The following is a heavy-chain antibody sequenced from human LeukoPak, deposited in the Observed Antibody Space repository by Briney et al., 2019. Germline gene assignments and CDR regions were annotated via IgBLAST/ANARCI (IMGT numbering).Heavy chain of an antibody. Sequence: EGSLRLSCAASGFTFSSYSMNWVRQAPGKGLEWVSSISSSSSYIYYADSVKGRFTISRDNAKNSLYLQMNSLRAEDTAVYYCARVEDGYNFGYFDYWGQGTLVTVSS. CDR2: ISSSSSYI. J-gene: IGHJ4*02. V-gene: IGHV3-21*01. D-gene: IGHD5-24*01. CDR1: GFTFSSYS. CDR3: ARVEDGYNFGYFDY.